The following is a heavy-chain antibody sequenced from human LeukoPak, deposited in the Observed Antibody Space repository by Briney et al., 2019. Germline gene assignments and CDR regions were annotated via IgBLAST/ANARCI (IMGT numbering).Heavy chain of an antibody. CDR2: MNSNSGNT. V-gene: IGHV1-8*01. CDR3: ARARWGSGWCLDL. J-gene: IGHJ2*01. Sequence: ASVKVSCKASGFTLTSYDIDWVRQATGQGLEWMGWMNSNSGNTGYAQNFQDRVTMTRDPSIGTAYMELSSLTSEDTAVYYCARARWGSGWCLDLRGRGTLVSVSS. CDR1: GFTLTSYD. D-gene: IGHD2-21*01.